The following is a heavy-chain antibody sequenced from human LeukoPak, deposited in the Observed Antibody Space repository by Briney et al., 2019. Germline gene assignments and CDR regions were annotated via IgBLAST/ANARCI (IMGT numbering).Heavy chain of an antibody. CDR1: GYSFTSYW. J-gene: IGHJ4*02. Sequence: GESLKISCKGSGYSFTSYWIGWVRQMPGKGLEWMGIIYPGDSDTRYSPSFQGQVTISADESISTAYLQWSSLKASDTAMYYCARGNHCGSTSCALDYWGQGTLVTVSS. D-gene: IGHD2-2*01. CDR2: IYPGDSDT. CDR3: ARGNHCGSTSCALDY. V-gene: IGHV5-51*01.